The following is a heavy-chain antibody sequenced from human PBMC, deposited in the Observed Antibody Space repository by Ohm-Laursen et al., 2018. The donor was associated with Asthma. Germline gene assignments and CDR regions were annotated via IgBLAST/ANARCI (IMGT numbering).Heavy chain of an antibody. D-gene: IGHD3-22*01. CDR2: ISYDGSNK. V-gene: IGHV3-30*18. J-gene: IGHJ6*02. CDR1: GYTFSRYS. CDR3: AKVKFQQVVTGGGMDV. Sequence: SLRLSCAASGYTFSRYSIHWVRQAPGKGLEWVAVISYDGSNKYYADSVKGRFTISRDNSKNTLYLQMNSPRAEDTAVYYCAKVKFQQVVTGGGMDVWGQGTTVTVSS.